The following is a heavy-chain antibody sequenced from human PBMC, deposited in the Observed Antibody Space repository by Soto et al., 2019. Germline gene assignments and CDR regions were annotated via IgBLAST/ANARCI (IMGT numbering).Heavy chain of an antibody. V-gene: IGHV3-30-3*01. D-gene: IGHD2-15*01. CDR1: GFTFSSYA. J-gene: IGHJ4*02. Sequence: HPGGSLRLSCAASGFTFSSYAMHWVRQAPGKGLEWVAVISYDGSNKYYADSVKGRFTISRGNSKNTLYLQMNSLRAEDTAVYYCAGVPEVVVVAAARYYWGQGTLVTVSS. CDR3: AGVPEVVVVAAARYY. CDR2: ISYDGSNK.